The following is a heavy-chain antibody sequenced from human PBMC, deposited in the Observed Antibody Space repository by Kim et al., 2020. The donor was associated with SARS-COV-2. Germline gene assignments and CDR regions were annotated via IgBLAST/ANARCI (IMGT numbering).Heavy chain of an antibody. Sequence: SETLSLTCSVSGGSVITEYYYWSWIRQPPGKGLEWIGYNYYSGSAKYNPSLKSRVTISVDTSKNQFSLKLTSVTAADTAVYYCARVEKYGSGSYSFDYWGQGTLVTVSS. D-gene: IGHD3-10*01. CDR2: NYYSGSA. J-gene: IGHJ4*02. CDR1: GGSVITEYYY. CDR3: ARVEKYGSGSYSFDY. V-gene: IGHV4-61*01.